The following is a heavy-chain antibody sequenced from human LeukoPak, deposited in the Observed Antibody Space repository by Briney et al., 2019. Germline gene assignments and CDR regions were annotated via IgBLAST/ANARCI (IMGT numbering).Heavy chain of an antibody. CDR3: ARETASSYGYSGDY. CDR2: IKQDGSEK. J-gene: IGHJ4*02. V-gene: IGHV3-7*01. Sequence: GGSLRLSCAASGFTFSSYWMSWVRQAPGKGLEWVANIKQDGSEKYYVDSVKGRFTISRGNAKNSLYLQMNSLRAEDTAVYYCARETASSYGYSGDYWGQGTLVTVSS. D-gene: IGHD5-18*01. CDR1: GFTFSSYW.